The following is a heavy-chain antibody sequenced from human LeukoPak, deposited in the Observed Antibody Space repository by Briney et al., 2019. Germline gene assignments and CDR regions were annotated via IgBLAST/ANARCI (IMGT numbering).Heavy chain of an antibody. V-gene: IGHV3-33*01. D-gene: IGHD3-10*01. CDR3: ARDGIYYKVFDY. J-gene: IGHJ4*02. CDR1: GFTFSSYG. CDR2: IWYDGSNK. Sequence: GRSLRLSCAASGFTFSSYGMHWVRQAPGKGLEWVAVIWYDGSNKYYADSVKGRFTISRDNSKNTLYLQMNSLRAEDTAVYYCARDGIYYKVFDYWGQGTLVTVSS.